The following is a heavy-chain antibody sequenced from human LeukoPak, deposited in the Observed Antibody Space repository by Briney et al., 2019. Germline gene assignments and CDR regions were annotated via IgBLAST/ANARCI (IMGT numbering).Heavy chain of an antibody. Sequence: GASVKVSCKASGYTFTSYDINWVRQATGQGLEWMGWMNPNSGNTGYAQKFQGRVTMTRNTSISTAYMELSSLRSEDTAVYYCARAQTYYYDSSGPGSRDSDGMDVWGQGTTVTVS. D-gene: IGHD3-22*01. CDR2: MNPNSGNT. CDR1: GYTFTSYD. V-gene: IGHV1-8*01. CDR3: ARAQTYYYDSSGPGSRDSDGMDV. J-gene: IGHJ6*02.